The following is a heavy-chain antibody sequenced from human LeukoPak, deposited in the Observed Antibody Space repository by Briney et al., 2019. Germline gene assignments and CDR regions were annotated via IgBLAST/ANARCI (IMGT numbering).Heavy chain of an antibody. CDR2: INPKSGGT. CDR3: AREGGSGWTAAFLDL. Sequence: GASVKVSCKAFGSTFSDAYMHWVRQAPGQGLEWMGWINPKSGGTNYAQHFQDRVTMTRDTSFSTVYVDLSGLTSDDTAIYYCAREGGSGWTAAFLDLWGQGTLVTVSS. J-gene: IGHJ5*02. D-gene: IGHD6-19*01. CDR1: GSTFSDAY. V-gene: IGHV1-2*02.